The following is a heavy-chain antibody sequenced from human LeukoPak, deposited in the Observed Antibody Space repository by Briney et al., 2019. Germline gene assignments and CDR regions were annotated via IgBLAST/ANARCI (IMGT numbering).Heavy chain of an antibody. CDR3: ATGHSAACDV. V-gene: IGHV1-46*01. CDR2: INAGGGST. D-gene: IGHD3-10*01. J-gene: IGHJ3*01. Sequence: ASVKVSCKASGYTFSNNYIHWVRQAPGQGLEWMGIINAGGGSTTYAQKFHGRVTMTRDTSTSTVYMELSTLSSEDTAVYYCATGHSAACDVWGQGTLVTVSS. CDR1: GYTFSNNY.